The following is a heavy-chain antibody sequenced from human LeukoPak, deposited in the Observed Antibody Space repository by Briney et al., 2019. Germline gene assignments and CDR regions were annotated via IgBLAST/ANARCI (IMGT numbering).Heavy chain of an antibody. J-gene: IGHJ5*02. CDR2: IYSSGST. D-gene: IGHD1-26*01. CDR1: GGSISSDTYY. CDR3: ATVRGGATDRGWFDP. V-gene: IGHV4-61*02. Sequence: SETLSLTCTVSGGSISSDTYYWSWIRQPAGKGLEWIGRIYSSGSTNYNPSLKSRVTISVDTSKNQFSLKLTSVTAADTAVYYCATVRGGATDRGWFDPWGQGTLVTVSS.